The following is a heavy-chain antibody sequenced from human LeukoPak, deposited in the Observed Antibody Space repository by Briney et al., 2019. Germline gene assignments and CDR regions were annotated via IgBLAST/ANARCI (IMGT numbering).Heavy chain of an antibody. CDR2: IYYRGST. J-gene: IGHJ4*02. CDR3: ARATVTTILDY. CDR1: GGSISSSSYY. V-gene: IGHV4-39*07. D-gene: IGHD4-17*01. Sequence: SETLSLTCTVSGGSISSSSYYWGWIRQPPGKGLEWIGSIYYRGSTYYNPPLKSRVTISVDTSKNQFSLKLSSVTAADTAVYYCARATVTTILDYWGQGTLVTVSS.